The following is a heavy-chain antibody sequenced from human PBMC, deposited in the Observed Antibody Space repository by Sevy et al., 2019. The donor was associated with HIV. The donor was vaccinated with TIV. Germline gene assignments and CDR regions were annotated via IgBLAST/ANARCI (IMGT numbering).Heavy chain of an antibody. CDR3: ARVRPYDTRDFDY. V-gene: IGHV3-21*01. D-gene: IGHD3-22*01. CDR2: ISSSGSYI. CDR1: GFTFRSYT. J-gene: IGHJ4*02. Sequence: GGSLRLSCVASGFTFRSYTMKWVSQAPGKGLEYVSSISSSGSYIYYADSVKGRFTISRDDAKNSLYLQMNTLRAEDAALYYCARVRPYDTRDFDYWGQGTLVTVSS.